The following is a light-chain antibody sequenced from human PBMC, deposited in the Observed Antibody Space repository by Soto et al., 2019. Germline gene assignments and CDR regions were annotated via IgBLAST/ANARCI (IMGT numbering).Light chain of an antibody. J-gene: IGKJ4*01. CDR1: QSVSSSY. CDR3: QQYGSSPPD. Sequence: EIVLTQSPGTLSLSPGERATLSCRAGQSVSSSYLAWYQQKPGQAPRLLIYGASSRATGIPDRFSGSGSGTDFTLTISRLEPEDFAVYYCQQYGSSPPDFGGGTKVEIK. CDR2: GAS. V-gene: IGKV3-20*01.